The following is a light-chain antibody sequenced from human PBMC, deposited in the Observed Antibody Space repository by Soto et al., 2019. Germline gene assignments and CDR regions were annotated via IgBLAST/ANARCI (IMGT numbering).Light chain of an antibody. V-gene: IGKV1-5*01. J-gene: IGKJ5*01. CDR3: QQYNSYPT. CDR1: QSISSW. Sequence: DIHMTQSPSTLSASVGDTFTITCRASQSISSWLAWYKQKPGKAPKLLIYDASSLESGVPSRLSGSGSGTEFTLTISSMQPDDFATYYCQQYNSYPTFGHGTRLEIK. CDR2: DAS.